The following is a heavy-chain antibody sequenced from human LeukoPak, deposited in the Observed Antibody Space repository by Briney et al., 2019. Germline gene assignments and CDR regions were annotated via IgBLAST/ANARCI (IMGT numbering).Heavy chain of an antibody. CDR3: AKPPHFSDVEVATPFDY. D-gene: IGHD5-24*01. Sequence: GGSLRLSCAASGFTFSSYGMHWVRQAPGKGLEWVAVISYDGSNKYYADSVKDRFTISRDNSKNTLYLQMNSLRAEDTAVYYCAKPPHFSDVEVATPFDYWGQGTLVTVSS. CDR1: GFTFSSYG. J-gene: IGHJ4*02. CDR2: ISYDGSNK. V-gene: IGHV3-30*18.